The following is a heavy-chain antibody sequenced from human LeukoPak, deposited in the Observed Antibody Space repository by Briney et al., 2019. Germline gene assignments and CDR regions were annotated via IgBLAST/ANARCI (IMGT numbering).Heavy chain of an antibody. V-gene: IGHV3-23*01. D-gene: IGHD4-23*01. CDR2: ISGSGGST. J-gene: IGHJ4*02. CDR3: AKDQTTVVTPGVDY. Sequence: GGSLRLSCAASGFTFSSYAMSWVRQAPGKGLEWVSAISGSGGSTYYADSVKGRFTISRDNSKNALYLQMNSLRAEDTAVYYCAKDQTTVVTPGVDYWGQGTLVTVSS. CDR1: GFTFSSYA.